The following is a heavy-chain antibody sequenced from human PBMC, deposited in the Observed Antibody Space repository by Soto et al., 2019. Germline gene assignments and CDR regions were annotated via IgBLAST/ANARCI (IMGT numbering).Heavy chain of an antibody. D-gene: IGHD5-12*01. CDR1: GGTFSSLG. Sequence: QVQLVQSGAEVKRPGSSVKVSCEASGGTFSSLGFTWVRQAPGQGLEWMGGIIPISGRTTFSPKFLGRVTITADESTRTTYMELTALTSDDKAIYYCATRGTQGRWLEFADYWGQGTLVTVSS. V-gene: IGHV1-69*01. CDR3: ATRGTQGRWLEFADY. CDR2: IIPISGRT. J-gene: IGHJ4*02.